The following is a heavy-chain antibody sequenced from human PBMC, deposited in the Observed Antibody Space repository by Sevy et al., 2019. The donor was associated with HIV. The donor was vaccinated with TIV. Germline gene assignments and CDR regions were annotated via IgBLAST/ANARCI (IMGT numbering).Heavy chain of an antibody. CDR2: IYPGDSDI. V-gene: IGHV5-51*01. D-gene: IGHD2-21*02. CDR1: GYSFTSYW. J-gene: IGHJ3*02. Sequence: GESLKISCKGSGYSFTSYWIGWVRQMPGKGLEWMGIIYPGDSDIRYSPSFQGQVTISAVKSISTAYLQWSSLKASDTAMYYCARHRLGGYSGLDAFDIWGQGTMVTVSS. CDR3: ARHRLGGYSGLDAFDI.